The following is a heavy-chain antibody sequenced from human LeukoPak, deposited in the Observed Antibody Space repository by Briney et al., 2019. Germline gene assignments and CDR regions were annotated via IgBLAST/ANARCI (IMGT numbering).Heavy chain of an antibody. V-gene: IGHV4-34*01. CDR1: GGSFSGYY. Sequence: SETLSLTCAVYGGSFSGYYWSWIRQPPGKGLEWTGKISRSGNTNYNPSLKSRVTISVDTSKNQFSLKLSSVTAADTAVYYCARGGPSELDPWGQGTLVTVSS. J-gene: IGHJ5*02. CDR2: ISRSGNT. CDR3: ARGGPSELDP.